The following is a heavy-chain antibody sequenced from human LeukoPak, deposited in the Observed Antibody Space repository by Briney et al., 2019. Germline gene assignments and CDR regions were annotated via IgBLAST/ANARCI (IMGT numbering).Heavy chain of an antibody. V-gene: IGHV4-59*11. CDR3: ARVPYYYDDTYFDY. Sequence: SETLSLTCTVSGVSISSHYWSWIRQPPGKGLEWIGYIYYSGSTNYNPSLKSRVTISVDTSKNQFSLKLSSVTAADTAVYYCARVPYYYDDTYFDYWGQGTLVTVSS. CDR2: IYYSGST. D-gene: IGHD3-22*01. J-gene: IGHJ4*02. CDR1: GVSISSHY.